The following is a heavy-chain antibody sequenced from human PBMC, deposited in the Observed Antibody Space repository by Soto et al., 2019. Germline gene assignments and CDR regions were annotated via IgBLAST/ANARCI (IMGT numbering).Heavy chain of an antibody. CDR2: IRTKPNSYAT. V-gene: IGHV3-73*01. CDR3: ASPISSGWFDP. J-gene: IGHJ5*02. D-gene: IGHD6-19*01. Sequence: EVQLVESGGGLVQPGGSLDLSCATSGFDFSGSAMHWVRQASGRGLEWLGRIRTKPNSYATIYAASVKDRFTISRDDSKKMVYLHMSGLKTEDTAVYYCASPISSGWFDPWGQGTMVSVTS. CDR1: GFDFSGSA.